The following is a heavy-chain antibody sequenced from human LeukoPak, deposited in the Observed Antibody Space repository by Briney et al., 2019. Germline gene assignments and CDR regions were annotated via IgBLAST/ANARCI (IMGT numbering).Heavy chain of an antibody. CDR3: ARSRGATRGWFDP. J-gene: IGHJ5*02. D-gene: IGHD1-26*01. V-gene: IGHV4-59*01. CDR2: IYYSGST. Sequence: PSETLSLTCTVSGGSISSYYWSWIRQPPGKGLEWIEYIYYSGSTNYNPSLKSRVTRSVDTSKNQFSLKLSSVTAADTAVNYCARSRGATRGWFDPWGQGTLVTVRS. CDR1: GGSISSYY.